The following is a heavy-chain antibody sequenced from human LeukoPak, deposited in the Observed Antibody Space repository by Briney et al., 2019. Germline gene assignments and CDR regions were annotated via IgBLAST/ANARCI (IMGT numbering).Heavy chain of an antibody. CDR2: IKSKADGGTT. CDR1: GFTFSNAW. J-gene: IGHJ4*02. Sequence: GGSLRLSCAASGFTFSNAWLSWVRQAPGKGLEWVGRIKSKADGGTTDYAAPVKGRFTISRDDSKNTLYLQMNSRQTEGTPVYYCTIHYGDYYFDYWGQGTLVTVSS. CDR3: TIHYGDYYFDY. D-gene: IGHD4-17*01. V-gene: IGHV3-15*01.